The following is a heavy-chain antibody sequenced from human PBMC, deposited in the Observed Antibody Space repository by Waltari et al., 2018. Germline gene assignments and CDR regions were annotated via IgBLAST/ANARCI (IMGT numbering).Heavy chain of an antibody. V-gene: IGHV3-74*01. D-gene: IGHD3-3*01. CDR3: ARESLTYYDFWSGPRAFDY. CDR2: INRDGSST. J-gene: IGHJ4*02. CDR1: GFTFSSYW. Sequence: EVQLVESGGGLVQPGGSLRLSCAASGFTFSSYWMHWVRQAPGKGLVWVSRINRDGSSTSYADSVKGRFTISRDNAKNTLYLQMNSLRAEDTAVYYCARESLTYYDFWSGPRAFDYWGQGTLVTVSS.